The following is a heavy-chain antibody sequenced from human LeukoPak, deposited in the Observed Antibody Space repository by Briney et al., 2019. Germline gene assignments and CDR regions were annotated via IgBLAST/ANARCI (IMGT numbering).Heavy chain of an antibody. D-gene: IGHD1-26*01. CDR1: GYTFTGQY. CDR3: ARERGSYSPVDY. CDR2: INPNSGGT. V-gene: IGHV1-2*02. Sequence: GASVKVSCKASGYTFTGQYMHWVRQAPEQGLEWMGWINPNSGGTNYAQKFQGRVTMTRDTSISTAYMELSRLRSDDTAVYYCARERGSYSPVDYWGQGALVTVSS. J-gene: IGHJ4*02.